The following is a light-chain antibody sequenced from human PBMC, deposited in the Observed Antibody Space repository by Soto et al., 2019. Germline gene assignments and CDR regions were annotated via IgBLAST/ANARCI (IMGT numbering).Light chain of an antibody. CDR2: ATS. Sequence: AIQMTQSPSSLSASLGDRVTITCRASQGIRGDLGWYQQKPGKAPKLLISATSTLQSGVPSRFSGRGSGTNLTLTISSLQSEDSATYYCIQDFISPLTVGQGTKVDIK. J-gene: IGKJ1*01. V-gene: IGKV1-6*01. CDR3: IQDFISPLT. CDR1: QGIRGD.